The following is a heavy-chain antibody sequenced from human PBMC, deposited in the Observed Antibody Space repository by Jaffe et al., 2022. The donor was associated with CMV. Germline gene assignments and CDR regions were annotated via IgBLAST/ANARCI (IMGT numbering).Heavy chain of an antibody. J-gene: IGHJ6*03. D-gene: IGHD2-8*02. CDR3: ARMQCYESRPPRGYYTGGTWYGRRYYYYYMDV. Sequence: QVTLRESGPALVKPTQTLTLTCSFSGFSLNTDRMCVTWIRQPPGKALEWLARIDGDGNKYYNTSLKTRLTISKDTSKNQVVLTMTHVDPVDTATYYCARMQCYESRPPRGYYTGGTWYGRRYYYYYMDVWGKGTTVTVSS. CDR1: GFSLNTDRMC. V-gene: IGHV2-70*15. CDR2: IDGDGNK.